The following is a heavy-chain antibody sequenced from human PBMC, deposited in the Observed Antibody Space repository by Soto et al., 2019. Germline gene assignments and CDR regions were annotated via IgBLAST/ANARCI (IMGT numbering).Heavy chain of an antibody. CDR3: AHRDNSGPRERGAFDS. CDR2: IFWNDDK. CDR1: GFSLTTYDAG. Sequence: QITLKETGPTLVKPTQTLTLTCTFSGFSLTTYDAGVAWIRQPPGKALEWLALIFWNDDKRYNPSLKNRLTVTKDTSKNQVVLAMTDMDPADTATYYCAHRDNSGPRERGAFDSWGQGTLVTVSS. D-gene: IGHD6-25*01. J-gene: IGHJ4*02. V-gene: IGHV2-5*01.